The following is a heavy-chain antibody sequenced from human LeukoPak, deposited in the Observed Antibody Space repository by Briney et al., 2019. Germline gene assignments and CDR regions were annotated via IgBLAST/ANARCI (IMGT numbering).Heavy chain of an antibody. J-gene: IGHJ4*02. Sequence: GGSLRLCCAAPGFTFSSYAMSWVRQAPGKGLEWDPAISGSGGSTYYAASVERRFTSSGDNHNHQRSLQMKSLRAGDMSVCYCASTTYYDFWSGPAPDYWGQGTLVTVSS. CDR3: ASTTYYDFWSGPAPDY. CDR1: GFTFSSYA. CDR2: ISGSGGST. V-gene: IGHV3-23*01. D-gene: IGHD3-3*01.